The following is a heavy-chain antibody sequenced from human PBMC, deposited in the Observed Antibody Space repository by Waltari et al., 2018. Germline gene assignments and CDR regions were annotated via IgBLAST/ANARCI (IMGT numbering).Heavy chain of an antibody. CDR2: INSDGSLT. CDR3: VRGLGDY. CDR1: GFTVGTYW. D-gene: IGHD3-16*01. Sequence: EVQLVESGGALVQPGGSRRLSCAASGFTVGTYWMPWVRQAPGKGPVWVSRINSDGSLTTSADSVKGRFTISRDNAKNTLYLQMNSLRVEDTAVYYCVRGLGDYWGQGTLVTVSS. J-gene: IGHJ4*02. V-gene: IGHV3-74*01.